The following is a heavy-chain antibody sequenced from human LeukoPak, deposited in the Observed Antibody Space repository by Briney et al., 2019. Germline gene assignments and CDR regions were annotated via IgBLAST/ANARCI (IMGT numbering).Heavy chain of an antibody. V-gene: IGHV4-34*01. J-gene: IGHJ4*02. CDR2: INHSGST. Sequence: SETLSLTCAVYGGSFSGYYWSWIRQPPGKGLEWIGEINHSGSTNYNPSLKSRVTISVDTSKNQFSLKLSSVTAADTAVYYCARGRYSSGWYADYFDYWGPGNLATVSS. CDR3: ARGRYSSGWYADYFDY. CDR1: GGSFSGYY. D-gene: IGHD6-19*01.